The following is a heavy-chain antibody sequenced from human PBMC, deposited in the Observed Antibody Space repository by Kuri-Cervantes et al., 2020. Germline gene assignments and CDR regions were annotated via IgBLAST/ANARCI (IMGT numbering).Heavy chain of an antibody. J-gene: IGHJ4*02. V-gene: IGHV3-21*06. Sequence: GGSLRLSCAASGFTFTYYNMNWVRQAPGKGLEWVSSISSSTSYIYYADSVKGRFTISRDNAKNSLFLQMNSLRAEDTAVYYCARDTSGYDCWGQGTLVTVSS. CDR3: ARDTSGYDC. D-gene: IGHD3-22*01. CDR1: GFTFTYYN. CDR2: ISSSTSYI.